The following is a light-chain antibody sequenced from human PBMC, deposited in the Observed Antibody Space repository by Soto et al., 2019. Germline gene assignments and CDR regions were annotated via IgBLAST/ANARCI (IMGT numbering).Light chain of an antibody. V-gene: IGKV1-39*01. Sequence: DIQMTQSPSSLSASVGDRVTITCRASQSISSYLNWYQQKPGKAPKLLIYAASSLHSGVPSRFSGSGSGTDFTLTISSLQPEDFATYYGQQSYSTPITVGQGTRLEIK. CDR2: AAS. J-gene: IGKJ5*01. CDR1: QSISSY. CDR3: QQSYSTPIT.